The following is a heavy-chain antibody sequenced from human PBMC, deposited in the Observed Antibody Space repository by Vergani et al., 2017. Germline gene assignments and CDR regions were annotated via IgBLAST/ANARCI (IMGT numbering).Heavy chain of an antibody. Sequence: EVQLVESGGGLVQPGGSLRLSCAASGFTFSSYAMSWVRQAPGKGLEWVSVIYSGGSTYYADSVKGRFTISRHNSKNTLYLQMNSLRAEDTAVYYCARDRGGYCSGGSCYGYYYYYMDVWGKGTTVTVSS. D-gene: IGHD2-15*01. V-gene: IGHV3-53*04. CDR1: GFTFSSYA. CDR2: IYSGGST. CDR3: ARDRGGYCSGGSCYGYYYYYMDV. J-gene: IGHJ6*03.